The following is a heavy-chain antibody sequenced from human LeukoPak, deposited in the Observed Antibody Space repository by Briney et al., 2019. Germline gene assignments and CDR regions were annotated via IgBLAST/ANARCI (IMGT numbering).Heavy chain of an antibody. J-gene: IGHJ4*02. CDR3: ATETYYDSSGPHFDY. V-gene: IGHV4-4*02. Sequence: SGTLSLTCAVSGGSIRGSNWWSWVRQPPGKGLEWIGEIYNTGNTNYNPSLKSRVTISVDKSKNQFSLKLSSVTAADTAVYYCATETYYDSSGPHFDYWGQGTLVTVSS. CDR2: IYNTGNT. D-gene: IGHD3-22*01. CDR1: GGSIRGSNW.